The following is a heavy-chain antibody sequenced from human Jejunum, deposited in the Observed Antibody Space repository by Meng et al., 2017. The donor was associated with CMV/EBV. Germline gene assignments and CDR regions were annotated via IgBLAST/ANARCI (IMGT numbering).Heavy chain of an antibody. D-gene: IGHD2-2*02. V-gene: IGHV3-23*01. CDR2: MSRSGDT. Sequence: TFRRSHISWVRQNPGKGLEGAAAMSRSGDTYYAVSVEGRFTISRDNSKNTLYLAMNSLRADDTAGYYCAKEEISCPSSGCYTVGFDPWGQGTLVTVSS. CDR3: AKEEISCPSSGCYTVGFDP. J-gene: IGHJ5*02. CDR1: TFRRSH.